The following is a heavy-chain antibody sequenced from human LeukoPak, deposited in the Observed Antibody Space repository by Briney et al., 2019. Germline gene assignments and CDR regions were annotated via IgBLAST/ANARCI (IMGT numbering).Heavy chain of an antibody. V-gene: IGHV4-61*02. Sequence: PSETLSLTCTVSGGSISSGGYYWSWIRQPAEKGLEWIGRIYASRSAHYNPSLKSRVTISIDTSKNQFSLKLSSVTAADTAVYYCASGSYYGKGYYFDYWGQGTLVTVSS. D-gene: IGHD1-26*01. CDR1: GGSISSGGYY. CDR2: IYASRSA. J-gene: IGHJ4*02. CDR3: ASGSYYGKGYYFDY.